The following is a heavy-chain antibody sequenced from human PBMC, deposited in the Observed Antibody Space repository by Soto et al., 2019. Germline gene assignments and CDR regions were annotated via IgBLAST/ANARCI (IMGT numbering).Heavy chain of an antibody. CDR3: VADGAAPYTGFDY. CDR1: GYTFTKFC. Sequence: QVQLVQSGVEVKKPGASLQVSCKASGYTFTKFCIHWVRQAPGQGLEWMGRVNPGGDGPTHPQKFQGRVTMTRDTSTSSVYMQLSSLRSEDTAVYYCVADGAAPYTGFDYWGQGTLVTVSS. D-gene: IGHD3-16*01. CDR2: VNPGGDGP. J-gene: IGHJ4*02. V-gene: IGHV1-46*01.